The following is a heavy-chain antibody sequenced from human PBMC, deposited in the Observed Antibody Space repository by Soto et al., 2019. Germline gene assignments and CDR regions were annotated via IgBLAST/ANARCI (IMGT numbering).Heavy chain of an antibody. CDR2: IYYSGST. CDR3: QRGDYDFWSGYYQYYYYGMDV. Sequence: SETLSLTCTVSGCSISSYYWSWIRQPPGKGLEWIGYIYYSGSTNYNPSLKSRVTISVDTSKNQFSLKLSSVTAADTAVYYCQRGDYDFWSGYYQYYYYGMDVWGQGNTVTVX. D-gene: IGHD3-3*01. J-gene: IGHJ6*02. CDR1: GCSISSYY. V-gene: IGHV4-59*01.